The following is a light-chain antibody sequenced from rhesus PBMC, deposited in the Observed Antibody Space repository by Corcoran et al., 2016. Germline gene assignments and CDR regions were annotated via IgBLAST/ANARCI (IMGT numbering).Light chain of an antibody. Sequence: DIQMTQSPSSLSASVGDSVTITCRSSENVNNYLNWYQQKPGKALKHLNYKASTWKSAVPSRFSGSGSGTDYTFTISSLKPEDVATYYCQHGYGTPYSFGQGTKVEIK. CDR2: KAS. CDR1: ENVNNY. V-gene: IGKV1-74*01. CDR3: QHGYGTPYS. J-gene: IGKJ2*01.